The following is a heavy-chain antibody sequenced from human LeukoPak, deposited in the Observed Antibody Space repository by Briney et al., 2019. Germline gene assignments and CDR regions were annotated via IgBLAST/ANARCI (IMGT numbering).Heavy chain of an antibody. D-gene: IGHD5-12*01. V-gene: IGHV3-33*01. J-gene: IGHJ5*02. CDR2: IWYDGSNK. CDR3: AREETIVATIGNWFDP. Sequence: PGGSLRLSRAASGFTFSSYGMHWVRQAPGKGLEWVAVIWYDGSNKYYADSVKGRFTISRDNSKNTLYLQMNSLRAEDTAVYYCAREETIVATIGNWFDPWGQGTLVTVSS. CDR1: GFTFSSYG.